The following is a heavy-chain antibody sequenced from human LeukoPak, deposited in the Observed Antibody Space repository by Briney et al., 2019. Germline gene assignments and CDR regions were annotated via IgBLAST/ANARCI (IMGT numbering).Heavy chain of an antibody. J-gene: IGHJ6*02. CDR3: ARQLIAVAGMDV. V-gene: IGHV3-23*01. CDR1: GFTFSSYT. Sequence: GGSLRLSCAAAGFTFSSYTMSWVRQAPGKGLEWVSAISGSGGSTYYADSVKGRFTISRDNSKNTLYLQMNSLRAEDTAVYYCARQLIAVAGMDVWGQGTTVTVSS. D-gene: IGHD6-19*01. CDR2: ISGSGGST.